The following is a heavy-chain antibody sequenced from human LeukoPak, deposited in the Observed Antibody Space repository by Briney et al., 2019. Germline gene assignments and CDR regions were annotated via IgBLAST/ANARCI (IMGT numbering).Heavy chain of an antibody. Sequence: ASVKVSCKASGYTFTSYGISWVRQAPGQGLEWMGWISAYNGNTNYAQKLQGRVTMTTDTSTSTAYMELRGLRSDDTAVYYCARDRAAAGTEDWFDPWGQGTLVTVSS. D-gene: IGHD6-13*01. V-gene: IGHV1-18*01. CDR1: GYTFTSYG. CDR3: ARDRAAAGTEDWFDP. CDR2: ISAYNGNT. J-gene: IGHJ5*02.